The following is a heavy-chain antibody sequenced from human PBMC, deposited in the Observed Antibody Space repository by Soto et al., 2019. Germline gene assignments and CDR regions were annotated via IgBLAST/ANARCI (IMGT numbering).Heavy chain of an antibody. CDR2: INVDNGDT. Sequence: GASVKVSCKASGYVFSNYGITWVRQAPGQGLEWLGWINVDNGDTNYAQNLQGRFTMTTETSTTTVYMELRSLRYDDTAVYYCAKHRDKLATKPYPKLDLWGQGTLVTVSS. CDR3: AKHRDKLATKPYPKLDL. D-gene: IGHD5-12*01. V-gene: IGHV1-18*01. J-gene: IGHJ4*02. CDR1: GYVFSNYG.